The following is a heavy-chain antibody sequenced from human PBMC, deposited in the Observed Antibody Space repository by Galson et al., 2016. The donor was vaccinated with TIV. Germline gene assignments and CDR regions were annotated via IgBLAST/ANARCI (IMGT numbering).Heavy chain of an antibody. CDR2: ISGYDGNT. CDR3: ARDRGSMTMILVVNYYYGMDV. D-gene: IGHD3-22*01. Sequence: SCKASGYTFANYGFSWVRQAPGQGLEWMGWISGYDGNTNYAQKFQGRVTMTTDTSTSTAYMELRSLRSDDTAVYYCARDRGSMTMILVVNYYYGMDVWGQGTTVTVSS. J-gene: IGHJ6*02. V-gene: IGHV1-18*04. CDR1: GYTFANYG.